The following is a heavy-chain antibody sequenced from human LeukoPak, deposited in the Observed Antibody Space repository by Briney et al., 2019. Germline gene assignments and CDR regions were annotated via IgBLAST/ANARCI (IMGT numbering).Heavy chain of an antibody. D-gene: IGHD6-13*01. Sequence: PGGSLRLSCAASGFTLGNYWMHWVRQAPGKGLVWVSRIKTDGVTTNYADSVKGRFTISRDNAKNTLYLQMNSLRAEDTAVYYCARDRAQTPPYRAIAAACDYWGQGTLVTVSS. CDR2: IKTDGVTT. CDR3: ARDRAQTPPYRAIAAACDY. CDR1: GFTLGNYW. J-gene: IGHJ4*02. V-gene: IGHV3-74*01.